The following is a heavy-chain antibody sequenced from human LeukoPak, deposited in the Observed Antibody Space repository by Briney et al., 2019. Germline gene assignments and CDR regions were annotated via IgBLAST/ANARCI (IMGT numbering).Heavy chain of an antibody. Sequence: GGSLRLSCAASGFTFSSYAMSWVRQAPGKGLEWVSDISGSGGSTYYADSVTARFTTPRDNSETRLCVQWNSLRVEDTAVYYCALRRSMAEAPPPFVIWGQGTMGTASS. V-gene: IGHV3-23*01. D-gene: IGHD2/OR15-2a*01. CDR3: ALRRSMAEAPPPFVI. J-gene: IGHJ3*02. CDR1: GFTFSSYA. CDR2: ISGSGGST.